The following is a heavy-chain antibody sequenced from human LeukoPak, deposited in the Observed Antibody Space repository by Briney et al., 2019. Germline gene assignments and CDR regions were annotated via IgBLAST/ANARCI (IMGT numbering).Heavy chain of an antibody. CDR3: AKAISRYYYDSSGPYYFDS. CDR1: GFALSSHW. J-gene: IGHJ4*02. CDR2: ISGSGGST. V-gene: IGHV3-23*01. D-gene: IGHD3-22*01. Sequence: GGSLRLSCAASGFALSSHWMTWVRQAPGEGLEWVSTISGSGGSTYYADSVKGRFTISRDISKNTLYLQIHSLRAEDTAVYYCAKAISRYYYDSSGPYYFDSWGQGTLVTVSS.